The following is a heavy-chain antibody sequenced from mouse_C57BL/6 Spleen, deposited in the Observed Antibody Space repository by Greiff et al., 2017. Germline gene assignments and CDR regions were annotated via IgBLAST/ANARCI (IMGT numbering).Heavy chain of an antibody. Sequence: VKLVESGAELVRPGASVKLSCKASGYTFTDYYINWVKQRPGQGLEWIARIYPGSGNTYYNEKFKGKATLTAEKSSSTAYMQLSSLTSEDSAVYFCATTVVADYFDYWGQGTTLTVSS. J-gene: IGHJ2*01. CDR3: ATTVVADYFDY. CDR1: GYTFTDYY. V-gene: IGHV1-76*01. CDR2: IYPGSGNT. D-gene: IGHD1-1*01.